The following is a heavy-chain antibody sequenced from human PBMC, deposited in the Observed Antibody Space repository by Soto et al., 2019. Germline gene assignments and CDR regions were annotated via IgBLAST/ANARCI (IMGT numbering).Heavy chain of an antibody. V-gene: IGHV3-30*18. CDR3: AKDSGQLPQYFDY. CDR2: ISYDGSNK. D-gene: IGHD2-2*01. Sequence: QVRLVESGGGVVQPGRSLRLSCAASGFTFRNYDMHWVRQAPGKGLEWVTLISYDGSNKNYVDSVKGRFIISRDNSKNTLYLQMTSLRAEATAVYFSAKDSGQLPQYFDYWGQGTQVTVAS. J-gene: IGHJ4*02. CDR1: GFTFRNYD.